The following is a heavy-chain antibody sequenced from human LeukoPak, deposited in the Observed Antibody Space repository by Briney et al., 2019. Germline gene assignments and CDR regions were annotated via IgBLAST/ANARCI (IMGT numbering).Heavy chain of an antibody. CDR2: ISSSSSTI. Sequence: PGGSLRLSCAASGFTFSSYSMNWVRQAPGKGLEWVSYISSSSSTIYCADSVKGRFTISRDNAKNSLYLQMNSLRDEDTAVYYCARSSYSSSSWFRDWFDPWGQGTLVTVSS. V-gene: IGHV3-48*02. CDR1: GFTFSSYS. D-gene: IGHD6-6*01. CDR3: ARSSYSSSSWFRDWFDP. J-gene: IGHJ5*02.